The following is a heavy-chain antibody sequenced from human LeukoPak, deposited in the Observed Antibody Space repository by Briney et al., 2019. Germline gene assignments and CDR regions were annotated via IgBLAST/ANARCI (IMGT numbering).Heavy chain of an antibody. J-gene: IGHJ4*02. CDR1: GFSFSSYG. CDR2: IWYDGSNK. D-gene: IGHD4-17*01. V-gene: IGHV3-33*01. Sequence: PARSLRLSCATSGFSFSSYGMHWVRQAPGKGLEWVAVIWYDGSNKYYADSVKGRFTISRDNSKNTLYLQVDSLRAEDTAVYYCARDVAHGARGYFDYWGQGTLATVSS. CDR3: ARDVAHGARGYFDY.